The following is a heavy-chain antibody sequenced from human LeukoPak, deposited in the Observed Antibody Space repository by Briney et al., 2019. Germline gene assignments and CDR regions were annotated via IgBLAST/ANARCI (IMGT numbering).Heavy chain of an antibody. CDR1: GYTFTGYY. D-gene: IGHD4-17*01. J-gene: IGHJ4*02. CDR3: ASSAMTTVTTKGDY. Sequence: ASVKVSCKASGYTFTGYYMHWVRQAPGQGPEWMGRINPNSGGTNYAQKFQGRVTMTRDTSISTAYMELSRLRSDDTAVYYCASSAMTTVTTKGDYWGQGTLVTVSS. V-gene: IGHV1-2*06. CDR2: INPNSGGT.